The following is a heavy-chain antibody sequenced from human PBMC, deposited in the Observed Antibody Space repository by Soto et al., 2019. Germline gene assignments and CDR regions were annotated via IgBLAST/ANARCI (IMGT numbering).Heavy chain of an antibody. J-gene: IGHJ6*02. CDR3: ASAVDYDFWSGTTHYGMDV. Sequence: PGGSLRLSCAASGLTFSNYWMHWVRQAPGQGLVWVSRISNDGTITDYADSVKGRFTVSRDNAKNTQSLQMDSLRSEDTAVYFCASAVDYDFWSGTTHYGMDVWGQGTTVTVSS. CDR1: GLTFSNYW. CDR2: ISNDGTIT. V-gene: IGHV3-74*01. D-gene: IGHD3-3*01.